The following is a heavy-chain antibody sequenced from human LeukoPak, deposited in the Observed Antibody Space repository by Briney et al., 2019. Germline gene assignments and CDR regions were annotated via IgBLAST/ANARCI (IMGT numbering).Heavy chain of an antibody. Sequence: SETLSLTCTVSGGSISSGSYYWSWIRQPAGKGLEWIGHIYTSGSTNYNPSLKSRVTISVDTSKNQFSLKLRSVTAADTAVYYCARDSTSSYCGGDCYAFDIWGQGTMVTVSS. CDR1: GGSISSGSYY. CDR3: ARDSTSSYCGGDCYAFDI. D-gene: IGHD2-21*02. J-gene: IGHJ3*02. V-gene: IGHV4-61*09. CDR2: IYTSGST.